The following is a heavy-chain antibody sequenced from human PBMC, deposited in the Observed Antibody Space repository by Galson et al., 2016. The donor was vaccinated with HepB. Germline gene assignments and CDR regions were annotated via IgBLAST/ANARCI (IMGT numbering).Heavy chain of an antibody. V-gene: IGHV1-18*01. J-gene: IGHJ6*02. CDR1: GYTFTSYG. CDR2: ISGYNGNT. CDR3: ARPYCSGGNCYRGKDRYYGMDV. Sequence: SVKVSCKASGYTFTSYGISWVRQAPGQGLEWMGWISGYNGNTYYAQKLQGRVTMSTDTSTSTASMELRSLRSDDTAVYYCARPYCSGGNCYRGKDRYYGMDVWGQGTTVTVSS. D-gene: IGHD2-15*01.